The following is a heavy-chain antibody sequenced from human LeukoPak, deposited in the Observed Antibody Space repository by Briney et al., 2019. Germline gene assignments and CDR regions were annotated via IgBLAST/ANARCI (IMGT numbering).Heavy chain of an antibody. CDR2: INTDGSST. J-gene: IGHJ1*01. V-gene: IGHV3-74*01. CDR3: AGLRSGYYLTEYFQH. D-gene: IGHD3-3*01. CDR1: GFTFSSYW. Sequence: GGSLRLSCAASGFTFSSYWMHWVRQAPGKGLAWVSRINTDGSSTSYADSVKGRFTISRDNAKNTLYLQMNSLRAEDTAVYYCAGLRSGYYLTEYFQHWGQGTLVTVSS.